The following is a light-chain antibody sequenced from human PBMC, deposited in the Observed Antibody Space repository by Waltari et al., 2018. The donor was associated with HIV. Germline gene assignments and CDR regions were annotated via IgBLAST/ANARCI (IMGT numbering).Light chain of an antibody. CDR1: AGVVHRGHC. Sequence: QPVVTQEPSLTVSPGGTVILTCASSAGVVHRGHCTYWFHQRPCQASKTLIFDSNNRYSWTPARFTGSFLGGKAALTLTCAQPEDDADYYCLLSYDGDVVFGGGTKLTVL. CDR3: LLSYDGDVV. J-gene: IGLJ2*01. CDR2: DSN. V-gene: IGLV7-46*01.